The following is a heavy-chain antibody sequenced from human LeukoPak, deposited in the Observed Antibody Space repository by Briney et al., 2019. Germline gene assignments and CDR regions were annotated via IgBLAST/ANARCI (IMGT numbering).Heavy chain of an antibody. CDR2: ISSSSSYI. J-gene: IGHJ4*02. D-gene: IGHD3-10*01. V-gene: IGHV3-21*04. CDR1: GFTFSSYS. CDR3: ATAFWNYYGSGSSVY. Sequence: PGGSLRLSCAASGFTFSSYSMNWVRQAPGKGLEWVSSISSSSSYIYYADSVKGRFTISRDNAKNSLYLQMNSLRAEDTAVYYCATAFWNYYGSGSSVYWGQGTLVTVSS.